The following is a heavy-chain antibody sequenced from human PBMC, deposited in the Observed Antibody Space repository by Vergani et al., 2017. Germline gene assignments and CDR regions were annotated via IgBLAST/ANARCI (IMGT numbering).Heavy chain of an antibody. J-gene: IGHJ3*02. Sequence: EVQLVESGGGLVQPGGSLKLSCAASGFTFSGSAIHWVRQASGKGLEWVGRIRSKANSYATAYAASVKGRFTISRDDSKNTAYLQMNSLKTEDTAVYYCARGEVEMATITAFDIWGQGTMVTVSS. CDR2: IRSKANSYAT. D-gene: IGHD5-24*01. CDR1: GFTFSGSA. V-gene: IGHV3-73*02. CDR3: ARGEVEMATITAFDI.